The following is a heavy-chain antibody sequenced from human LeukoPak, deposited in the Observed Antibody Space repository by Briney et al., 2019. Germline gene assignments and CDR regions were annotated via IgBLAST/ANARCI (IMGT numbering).Heavy chain of an antibody. CDR2: IKQDGSEK. Sequence: TEGSLRLSCAASGFTFSSYWMTWVRQAPGKGLEWVANIKQDGSEKHYVDSVKGRFTISRDNAKNSLYLQMNSLRAEDTALYYCAKDIYPGGQQLAPMPDYWGQGTLVTVSS. D-gene: IGHD6-13*01. V-gene: IGHV3-7*03. J-gene: IGHJ4*02. CDR3: AKDIYPGGQQLAPMPDY. CDR1: GFTFSSYW.